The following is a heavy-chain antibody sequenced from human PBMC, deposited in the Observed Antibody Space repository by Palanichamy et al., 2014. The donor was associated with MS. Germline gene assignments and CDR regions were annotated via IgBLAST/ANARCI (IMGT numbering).Heavy chain of an antibody. D-gene: IGHD4-17*01. CDR1: DSPLMIIP. V-gene: IGHV3-43*01. J-gene: IGHJ6*02. CDR2: ISWDVGRT. Sequence: EVQLVESGGVVVQPGGSRVDSPVQPLDSPLMIIPCTGSVKLREGSGWVSLISWDVGRTYYADSVKGRFTISRDNSKNSLYLQMNSLRTEDTALYYCTKAIYGVYGVHYYYGMNVWGQGTTVTVSS. CDR3: TKAIYGVYGVHYYYGMNV.